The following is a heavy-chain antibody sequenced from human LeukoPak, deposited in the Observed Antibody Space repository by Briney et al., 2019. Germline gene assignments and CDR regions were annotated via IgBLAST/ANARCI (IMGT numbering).Heavy chain of an antibody. J-gene: IGHJ4*02. Sequence: SETLSLTCAVYGGSFSSYYWSWIRQPPGKGLEWIGEINHSGSTNYNPSLKSRVTISVDTSKNQFSLKLSSVTAADTAVYYCARVAVVPAAIDYWGQGTLVTVSS. CDR3: ARVAVVPAAIDY. V-gene: IGHV4-34*01. CDR1: GGSFSSYY. CDR2: INHSGST. D-gene: IGHD2-2*01.